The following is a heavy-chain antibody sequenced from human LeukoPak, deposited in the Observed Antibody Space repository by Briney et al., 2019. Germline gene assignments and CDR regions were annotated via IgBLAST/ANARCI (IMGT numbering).Heavy chain of an antibody. Sequence: GGSLRLSCTASGYTFSSYTMTWVRQAPGKGLKWVSTITTGDGNTYYADSVKGRFTVSRDDSKNTLYLQMNSLRAEDTAVYYCAKDGGLWVSAHWGDSWGRGTLVTVSS. J-gene: IGHJ4*02. CDR2: ITTGDGNT. D-gene: IGHD7-27*01. CDR1: GYTFSSYT. CDR3: AKDGGLWVSAHWGDS. V-gene: IGHV3-23*01.